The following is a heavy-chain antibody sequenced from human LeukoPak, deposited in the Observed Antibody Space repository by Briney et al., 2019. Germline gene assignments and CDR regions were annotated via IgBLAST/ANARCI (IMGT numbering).Heavy chain of an antibody. J-gene: IGHJ4*02. V-gene: IGHV3-43*02. CDR3: AKDMTGAGYSYGYDFDY. CDR2: ISWDGGST. CDR1: GFTFDDYG. D-gene: IGHD5-18*01. Sequence: GGSLRLSCAASGFTFDDYGMSWVRQAPGKDLEWVSLISWDGGSTYYADSVKGRFTISRDNSKNSLYLQMNSLRTEDTALYYCAKDMTGAGYSYGYDFDYWGQGTLVTVSS.